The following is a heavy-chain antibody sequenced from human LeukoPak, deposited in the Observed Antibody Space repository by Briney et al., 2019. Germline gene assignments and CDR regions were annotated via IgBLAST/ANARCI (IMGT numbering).Heavy chain of an antibody. CDR3: ARGRRITMVRGVNPEWFDP. D-gene: IGHD3-10*01. J-gene: IGHJ5*02. CDR1: GYTFTGYY. CDR2: INPNSGGT. V-gene: IGHV1-2*06. Sequence: GASVTVSCKASGYTFTGYYMHWVRQAPGQGLEWMGRINPNSGGTKYAQKFQGRVTMTRDTAISTAYMELSSLRSDDTAVYYCARGRRITMVRGVNPEWFDPWGQGTLVTVSS.